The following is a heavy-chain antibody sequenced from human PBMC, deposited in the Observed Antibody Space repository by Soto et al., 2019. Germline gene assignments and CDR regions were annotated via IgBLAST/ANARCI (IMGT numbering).Heavy chain of an antibody. V-gene: IGHV4-31*03. J-gene: IGHJ4*02. Sequence: NPSETLSLTCTVSGGSISSGGYYWSWIRQHPGKGLEWIGYIYYSGSTYYNPSLKSRVTISVDTSKNQFSLKLSSVTAADTAVYYCARTLSRILLDYWGQGTLVTVSS. CDR3: ARTLSRILLDY. CDR1: GGSISSGGYY. CDR2: IYYSGST.